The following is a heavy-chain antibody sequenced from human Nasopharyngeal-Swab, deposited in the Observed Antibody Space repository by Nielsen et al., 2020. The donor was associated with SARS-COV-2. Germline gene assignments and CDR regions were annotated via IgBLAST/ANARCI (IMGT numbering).Heavy chain of an antibody. CDR3: AKDGVRLNGIDV. CDR2: ITGSGDAT. J-gene: IGHJ6*02. D-gene: IGHD3-16*01. Sequence: GESLKISCAASGFIVSSNYMSWVRQAPGRGLEWVSAITGSGDATNYADSVRGRFTISRDDSKSTLYLQMNSLRAEDTAEYFCAKDGVRLNGIDVWGQGTTVTVSS. V-gene: IGHV3-23*01. CDR1: GFIVSSNY.